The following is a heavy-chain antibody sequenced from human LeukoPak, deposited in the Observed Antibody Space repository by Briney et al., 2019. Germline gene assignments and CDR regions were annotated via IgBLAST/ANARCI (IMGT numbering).Heavy chain of an antibody. V-gene: IGHV3-9*01. J-gene: IGHJ4*02. Sequence: GGSLRLSCAVSGFSFEDYAMHWVRQAPGKGLEWVSGITWNRGNIRYAASVKGRFTVSRDNSKNSLYLQMNSLRTDDTALYYCTKIGVADSLDSWGQGTLVTVSS. D-gene: IGHD6-19*01. CDR2: ITWNRGNI. CDR3: TKIGVADSLDS. CDR1: GFSFEDYA.